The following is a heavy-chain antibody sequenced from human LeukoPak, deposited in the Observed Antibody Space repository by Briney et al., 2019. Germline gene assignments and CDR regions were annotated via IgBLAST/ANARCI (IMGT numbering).Heavy chain of an antibody. Sequence: GVSLRLSCAASGFTFSDYYMNWIRQAPGKGLEWDSYISSSGSTIYYADSVKGRFTISRDNAKNSLYLKMNSLRAEDTAVYYCARDLRPPEIYNWNYGSWLDPWGQGTLVTVSS. CDR1: GFTFSDYY. D-gene: IGHD1-7*01. CDR3: ARDLRPPEIYNWNYGSWLDP. CDR2: ISSSGSTI. V-gene: IGHV3-11*04. J-gene: IGHJ5*02.